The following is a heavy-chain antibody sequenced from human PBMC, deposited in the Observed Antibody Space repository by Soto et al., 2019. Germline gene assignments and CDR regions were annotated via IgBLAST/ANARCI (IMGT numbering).Heavy chain of an antibody. J-gene: IGHJ4*02. V-gene: IGHV4-59*08. Sequence: PSETLSLTCTVSGGSISGYYWGWIRQPPGKGLEYIGYIYSSGSTNYNPSLKSRVTTSVDTSKNQFSLKLSSVTAADTAVYYCARHYGSGTYPLDYWGQGTLVTVSS. CDR3: ARHYGSGTYPLDY. CDR2: IYSSGST. CDR1: GGSISGYY. D-gene: IGHD3-10*01.